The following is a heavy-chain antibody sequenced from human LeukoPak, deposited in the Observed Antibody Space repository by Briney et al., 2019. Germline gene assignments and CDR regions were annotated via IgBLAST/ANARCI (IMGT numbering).Heavy chain of an antibody. V-gene: IGHV4-34*01. CDR1: GGSFSGYY. D-gene: IGHD5-18*01. CDR2: INHSGST. Sequence: SETLSLTCAVYGGSFSGYYWSWIRQPPGTGLEWIGEINHSGSTNYNPSLKSRVTISVDTSKNQFSLKLSSVTAADTAVYYCAGVDTAMGGGAKYYYYGMDVWGQGTTVTVSS. J-gene: IGHJ6*02. CDR3: AGVDTAMGGGAKYYYYGMDV.